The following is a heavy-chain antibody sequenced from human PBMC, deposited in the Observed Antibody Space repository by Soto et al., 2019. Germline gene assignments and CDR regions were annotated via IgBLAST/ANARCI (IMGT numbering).Heavy chain of an antibody. J-gene: IGHJ4*02. CDR3: ASFLIGTGWYGDFDY. Sequence: GASVKVSCKASGYTFTGYYMHWVRQTPGQGLEWMGWINPNSGGTNYAQKFQGWVTMTRDTSISTAYMELSRLRSDDTAVYYCASFLIGTGWYGDFDYWGQGTLVTV. D-gene: IGHD6-19*01. V-gene: IGHV1-2*04. CDR2: INPNSGGT. CDR1: GYTFTGYY.